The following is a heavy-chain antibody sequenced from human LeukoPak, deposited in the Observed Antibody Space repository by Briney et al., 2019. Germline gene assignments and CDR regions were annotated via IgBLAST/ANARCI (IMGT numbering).Heavy chain of an antibody. D-gene: IGHD3-22*01. CDR1: GFTVSSNY. Sequence: GGSLRLSCVASGFTVSSNYMSWVRQAPGKGLGWVSLIYSGGTTLYADSVKGRFTISRDNSKNTVFLQMSSLRAEDTAVYHCARGAYDSSAYWAFDTWGQGTMVTVSS. CDR3: ARGAYDSSAYWAFDT. CDR2: IYSGGTT. J-gene: IGHJ3*02. V-gene: IGHV3-53*01.